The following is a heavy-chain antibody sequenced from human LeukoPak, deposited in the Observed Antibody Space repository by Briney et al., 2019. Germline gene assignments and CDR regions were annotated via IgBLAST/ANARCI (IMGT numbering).Heavy chain of an antibody. D-gene: IGHD6-19*01. J-gene: IGHJ5*02. Sequence: ASVKDSCKASGYTFTSYDINWVRQATGQGLEWMGWMNPNSGNTGYAQKFQGRVTITRNTSISTAYMELSSLRSEDTAVYYCARSRIAVAGRRWFDPWGQGTLVTVSS. CDR3: ARSRIAVAGRRWFDP. CDR1: GYTFTSYD. V-gene: IGHV1-8*03. CDR2: MNPNSGNT.